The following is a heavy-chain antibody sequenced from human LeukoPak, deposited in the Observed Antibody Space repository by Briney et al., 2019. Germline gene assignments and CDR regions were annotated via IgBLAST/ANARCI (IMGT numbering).Heavy chain of an antibody. CDR1: GGSFSGYY. CDR2: INHSGST. CDR3: ARRGDY. V-gene: IGHV4-34*01. Sequence: SETLSLTCAVYGGSFSGYYWSWIRQPPGKGLEWIGEINHSGSTNYNLSLKSRVTISVDTSKNQFSLKLSSVTAADTAVYYCARRGDYWGQGTLVTVSS. J-gene: IGHJ4*02.